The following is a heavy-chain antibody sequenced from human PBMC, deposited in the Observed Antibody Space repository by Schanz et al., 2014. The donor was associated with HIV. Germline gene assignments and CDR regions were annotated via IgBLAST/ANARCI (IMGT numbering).Heavy chain of an antibody. CDR1: GFTFSSYG. Sequence: QVQLVESGGGVVQPGRSLRLSCAASGFTFSSYGMHWVRQAPGKGLEWVAVISYDGSNKYYADSLKGRFTISRDNAKNSLFLQMNSLRAEDTAVYYCAREQSITIFGGAGYYYYAMDVWGQGTTVTVSS. CDR3: AREQSITIFGGAGYYYYAMDV. CDR2: ISYDGSNK. J-gene: IGHJ6*02. V-gene: IGHV3-30*03. D-gene: IGHD3-3*01.